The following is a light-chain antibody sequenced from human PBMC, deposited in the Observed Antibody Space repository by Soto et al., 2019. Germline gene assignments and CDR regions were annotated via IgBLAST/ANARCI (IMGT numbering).Light chain of an antibody. CDR1: QSVSST. Sequence: EIVMTQSPATLSVSPGERATLSCRASQSVSSTLAWYQQKPGQAPRLLIYGASTRATGIPARFSGRGSGTEFTLTISSLQSEDFAVYYCQQYNNWPLTFGGGTKVEIK. J-gene: IGKJ4*01. V-gene: IGKV3-15*01. CDR2: GAS. CDR3: QQYNNWPLT.